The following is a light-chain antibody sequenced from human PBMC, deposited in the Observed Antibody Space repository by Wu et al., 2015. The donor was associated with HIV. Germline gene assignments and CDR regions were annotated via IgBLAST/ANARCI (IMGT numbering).Light chain of an antibody. CDR1: QSVSSN. CDR2: GAS. Sequence: EIVMTQSPATLSVSPGERATLSCRASQSVSSNLAWYQQKPGQAPRLLIYGASTRATGIPARFSGSGSGTEFTLSISSLQSEDSAVYHCQQYNNWPRTFGQGTKVEIK. CDR3: QQYNNWPRT. V-gene: IGKV3-15*01. J-gene: IGKJ1*01.